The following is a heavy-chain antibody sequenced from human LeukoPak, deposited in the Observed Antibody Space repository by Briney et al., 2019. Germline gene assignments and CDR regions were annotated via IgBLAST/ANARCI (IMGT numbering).Heavy chain of an antibody. CDR3: ARVGGIRVVVVAAKRHWFDP. V-gene: IGHV4-39*07. Sequence: SETLSLTCTVSGGSISSGGYYWSWIRQPPGKGLEWIGEINHSGSTNYNPSLKSRGTISVDTSKNQFSLKLSSVTAADTAVYYCARVGGIRVVVVAAKRHWFDPWGQGTLVTVSS. CDR1: GGSISSGGYY. CDR2: INHSGST. J-gene: IGHJ5*02. D-gene: IGHD2-15*01.